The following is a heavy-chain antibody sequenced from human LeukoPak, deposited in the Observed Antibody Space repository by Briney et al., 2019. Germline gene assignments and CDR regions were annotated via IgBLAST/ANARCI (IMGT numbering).Heavy chain of an antibody. CDR3: ASAWYYYDSSGYSYY. D-gene: IGHD3-22*01. CDR1: GGTFSSYT. CDR2: IIPILGIA. Sequence: SVKVSCKASGGTFSSYTISWVRQAPGQGLEWMGRIIPILGIANYAQKFQGRVTITEDKSTSTAYMELSSLRSEDTAVYYCASAWYYYDSSGYSYYWGQGTLDSVST. J-gene: IGHJ4*02. V-gene: IGHV1-69*02.